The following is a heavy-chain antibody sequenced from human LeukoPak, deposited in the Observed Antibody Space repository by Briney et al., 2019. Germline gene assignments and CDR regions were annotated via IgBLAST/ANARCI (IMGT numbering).Heavy chain of an antibody. V-gene: IGHV3-30-3*01. Sequence: PGRSLRLSCAASGFTFSSYAMHWVRQAPGKGLEWVAVISYDGSNKYYADSVKGRFTISRDNSKNTLYLQMNSLRAEDTAVYYCARDPYSSGWYPGEEAEYFQHWGQGTLVTVSS. CDR2: ISYDGSNK. D-gene: IGHD6-19*01. CDR1: GFTFSSYA. CDR3: ARDPYSSGWYPGEEAEYFQH. J-gene: IGHJ1*01.